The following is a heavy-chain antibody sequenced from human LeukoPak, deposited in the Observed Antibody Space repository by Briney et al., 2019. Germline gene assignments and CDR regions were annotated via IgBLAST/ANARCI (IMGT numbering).Heavy chain of an antibody. J-gene: IGHJ4*02. CDR2: ISGSGDNT. CDR3: ARGEHYGDFFDY. V-gene: IGHV3-23*01. Sequence: GGSLRLSCAASGFTISSYGMSWVRQAPGRGLEWVSTISGSGDNTYYADSVKGRFTISRDNSKSTLYLQMNSLRAEDTAVYFCARGEHYGDFFDYWGQGTLVTVSS. CDR1: GFTISSYG. D-gene: IGHD4-17*01.